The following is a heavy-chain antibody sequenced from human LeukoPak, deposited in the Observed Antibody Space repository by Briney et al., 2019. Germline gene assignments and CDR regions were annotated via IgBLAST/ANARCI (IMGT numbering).Heavy chain of an antibody. D-gene: IGHD2-2*01. V-gene: IGHV4-31*03. Sequence: SQTLSLTCTVSGGSISSGGYYWSWIRQHPGKGLEWIGYIHYSGSTYYNPSLKSRVTISVDTSKNQFSLKLSSVTAADTAVYYCARGQYHLLYWYFDLWGRGTLVTVSS. CDR3: ARGQYHLLYWYFDL. CDR1: GGSISSGGYY. J-gene: IGHJ2*01. CDR2: IHYSGST.